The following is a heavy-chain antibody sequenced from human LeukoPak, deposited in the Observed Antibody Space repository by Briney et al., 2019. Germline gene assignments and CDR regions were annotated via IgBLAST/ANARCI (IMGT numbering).Heavy chain of an antibody. V-gene: IGHV3-64D*06. J-gene: IGHJ6*02. CDR2: VHPDGRTT. CDR3: ARDLYGMDV. Sequence: GGSLRLSCSASGFSFSHLAMHWVRQAPGKGLEYVSVVHPDGRTTNYADTVKGRFTSSRDNSRNMLYLQMSSVTAEDTANYYCARDLYGMDVWGQGTTVTVSS. CDR1: GFSFSHLA.